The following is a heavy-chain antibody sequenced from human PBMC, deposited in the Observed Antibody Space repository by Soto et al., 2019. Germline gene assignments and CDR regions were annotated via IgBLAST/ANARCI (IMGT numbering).Heavy chain of an antibody. CDR3: ARAAIWGSYRYTDYFDY. CDR2: ISSSSSTI. CDR1: GFTFSSYS. Sequence: EVQLVESGGGLVQPGGSLRLSCAASGFTFSSYSMNWVRQAPGKGLEWVSYISSSSSTIYYADSVKGRFTISRDNAKNSLYLQMNSLRAEDTAVYYCARAAIWGSYRYTDYFDYWGQGTLVTVSS. D-gene: IGHD3-16*02. V-gene: IGHV3-48*01. J-gene: IGHJ4*02.